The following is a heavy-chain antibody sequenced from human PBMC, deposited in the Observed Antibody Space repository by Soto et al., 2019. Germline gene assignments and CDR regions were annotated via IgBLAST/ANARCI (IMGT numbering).Heavy chain of an antibody. CDR3: ARGRYNWNYWFDP. V-gene: IGHV1-2*04. D-gene: IGHD1-7*01. J-gene: IGHJ5*02. Sequence: ASVKVSCKASGYTFTGYYMHWVRQAPGQGLEWMGWINPNSGGTNYAQKFQGWVTMTRDTSISTAYMELSRLRSDDTAVYYCARGRYNWNYWFDPWGQGTLVTVPS. CDR2: INPNSGGT. CDR1: GYTFTGYY.